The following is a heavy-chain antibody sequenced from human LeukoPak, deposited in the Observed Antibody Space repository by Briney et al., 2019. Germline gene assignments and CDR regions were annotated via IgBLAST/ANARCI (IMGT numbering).Heavy chain of an antibody. V-gene: IGHV5-51*01. Sequence: GESLKISCEGSGYSFSNYWIGWVRQMPGKGLEGMGIIYPGDYETGYSPSFQGRVPISVDKSTITAYLQWSSLKASDTAMYYCAIPPGYCGNDCSFDHWGQGTLVTVSS. CDR3: AIPPGYCGNDCSFDH. J-gene: IGHJ4*02. CDR2: IYPGDYET. CDR1: GYSFSNYW. D-gene: IGHD2-21*02.